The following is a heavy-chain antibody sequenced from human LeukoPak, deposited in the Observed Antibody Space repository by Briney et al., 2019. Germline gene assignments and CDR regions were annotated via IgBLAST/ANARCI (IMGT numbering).Heavy chain of an antibody. D-gene: IGHD3-16*01. CDR3: ARITAHCFDH. CDR2: LSCIDSSCTE. V-gene: IGHV3-23*01. J-gene: IGHJ4*02. CDR1: GFTFGTFD. Sequence: GGSLRPPCAASGFTFGTFDMGWVRQAPGKGLEWVSTLSCIDSSCTEYYADSVKGRFTISRDNSKNTLFLQMSSLRVEDTAVYYCARITAHCFDHWGQGTLVTVSS.